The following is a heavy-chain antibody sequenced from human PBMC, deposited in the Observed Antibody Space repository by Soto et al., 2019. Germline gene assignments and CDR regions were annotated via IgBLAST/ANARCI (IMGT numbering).Heavy chain of an antibody. CDR3: VKDHAPSPLNLEF. J-gene: IGHJ4*02. CDR2: ITNSGGST. CDR1: GGSISSYR. V-gene: IGHV3-64D*06. Sequence: PSETLSLTCTVSGGSISSYRWSWIRQPAWKGLEYVAAITNSGGSTFYADSVKGRSTISRDNSKSTVFLQMSSLRPEDTAIYYCVKDHAPSPLNLEFGGRGTLVTFPS. D-gene: IGHD3-3*01.